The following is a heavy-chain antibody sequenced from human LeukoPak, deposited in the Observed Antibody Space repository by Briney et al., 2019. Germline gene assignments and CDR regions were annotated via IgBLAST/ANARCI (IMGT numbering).Heavy chain of an antibody. V-gene: IGHV4-34*01. CDR2: INHSGST. J-gene: IGHJ4*02. D-gene: IGHD3-10*01. CDR3: ARGDGSGSYVGY. CDR1: GGSFSGYY. Sequence: SETLSLTCAVYGGSFSGYYWSWIRQPPGKGLEWIGEINHSGSTNYNPSLKSRVTISVDTSKNQFSLKLSSVTAADTAVYYCARGDGSGSYVGYRGQGTLVTVSS.